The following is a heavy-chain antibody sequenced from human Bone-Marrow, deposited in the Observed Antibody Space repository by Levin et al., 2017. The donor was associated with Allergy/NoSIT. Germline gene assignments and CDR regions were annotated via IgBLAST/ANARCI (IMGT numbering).Heavy chain of an antibody. J-gene: IGHJ3*02. CDR2: IYYSGST. CDR3: AREVGYCSSTSCYADNNGPAFDI. V-gene: IGHV4-30-4*01. CDR1: GGSISSGDYY. D-gene: IGHD2-2*01. Sequence: PSETLSLTCTVSGGSISSGDYYWSWIRQPPGKGLEWIGYIYYSGSTYYNPSLKSRVTISVDTSKNQFSLKLSSVTAADTAVYYCAREVGYCSSTSCYADNNGPAFDIWGQGTMVTVSA.